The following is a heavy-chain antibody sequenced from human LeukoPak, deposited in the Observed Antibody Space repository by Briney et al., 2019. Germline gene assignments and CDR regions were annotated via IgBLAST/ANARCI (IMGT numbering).Heavy chain of an antibody. J-gene: IGHJ4*02. CDR3: ARRYSSSWRLDY. Sequence: SETLSLTCTVSGGSISSYYWSWIRQPPGKGLEWIGYIYYSGSTNYNPSLKSRVTISVDTSKNQFSLKLSSVTAADTAVYYCARRYSSSWRLDYWGQGTLVTVS. V-gene: IGHV4-59*12. CDR1: GGSISSYY. D-gene: IGHD6-13*01. CDR2: IYYSGST.